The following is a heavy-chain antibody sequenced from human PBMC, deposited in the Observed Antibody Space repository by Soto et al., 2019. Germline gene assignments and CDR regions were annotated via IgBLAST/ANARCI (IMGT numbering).Heavy chain of an antibody. CDR3: EGGWGRIFYY. V-gene: IGHV4-34*01. J-gene: IGHJ4*01. D-gene: IGHD7-27*01. CDR1: GGSFSGYY. CDR2: INHSGST. Sequence: SETLSLTCAVYGGSFSGYYWSWIRQPPGKGLEWIGEINHSGSTNYNPSLKSRVTISVDTSKNQLSLKLSSVTAADTAVYYCEGGWGRIFYYRAQGTPVTVS.